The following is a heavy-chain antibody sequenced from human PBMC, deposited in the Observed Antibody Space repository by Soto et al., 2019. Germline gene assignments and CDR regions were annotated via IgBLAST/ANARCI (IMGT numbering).Heavy chain of an antibody. J-gene: IGHJ4*02. CDR3: AKAVPRSPPTV. Sequence: GGSLRLSCAASGFTFSSYDMNWVRQAPGKGLEWVSSISSSSSYIYYADSVKGRFTISRDNAKNSLYLQMNSLRAEDTAIYYCAKAVPRSPPTVWGQGTLVTVSS. CDR1: GFTFSSYD. CDR2: ISSSSSYI. V-gene: IGHV3-21*04.